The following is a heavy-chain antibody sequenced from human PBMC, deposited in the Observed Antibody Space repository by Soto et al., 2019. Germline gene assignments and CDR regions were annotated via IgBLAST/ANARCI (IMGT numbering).Heavy chain of an antibody. D-gene: IGHD2-2*01. V-gene: IGHV1-18*01. CDR2: ISAYNGNT. CDR1: GYTFTSYG. CDR3: AREQETYCSSTSCYGDYMDV. Sequence: ASVKVSCKASGYTFTSYGISWVRQAPGQGLEWMGWISAYNGNTNYAQKLQGRVTMTTDTSTSTAYMELRSLRSDDTAVYYCAREQETYCSSTSCYGDYMDVWGRGTTVTVSS. J-gene: IGHJ6*03.